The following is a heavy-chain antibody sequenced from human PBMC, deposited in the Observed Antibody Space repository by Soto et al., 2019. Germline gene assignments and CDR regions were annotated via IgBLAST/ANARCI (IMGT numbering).Heavy chain of an antibody. D-gene: IGHD2-21*02. CDR2: ITPFNGNT. Sequence: QMQLVQSGAEVKKTGSSVKVYCKASGYTFTYRYLHWVRQAPGQALEWMGWITPFNGNTNYAQKFQDRVTITRDRSMSTAYMELSSLRSEDTAMYYCASYGGNSPEAFDIWGQGTMVTVSS. V-gene: IGHV1-45*02. CDR3: ASYGGNSPEAFDI. J-gene: IGHJ3*02. CDR1: GYTFTYRY.